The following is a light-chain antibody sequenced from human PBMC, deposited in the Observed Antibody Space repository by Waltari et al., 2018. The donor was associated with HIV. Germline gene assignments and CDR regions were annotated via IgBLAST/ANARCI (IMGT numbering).Light chain of an antibody. V-gene: IGLV2-8*01. J-gene: IGLJ2*01. CDR3: TSYAGRNTFV. CDR2: EVF. CDR1: TSDVGAYNY. Sequence: QSALTQPASVSAYPGQSVTISCTGKTSDVGAYNYVSWYQQHPGKAPKLMIYEVFKRPSGVPDRFSGSKSGNTASLTVSGLQAEDEADYYCTSYAGRNTFVFGGGTKLTVL.